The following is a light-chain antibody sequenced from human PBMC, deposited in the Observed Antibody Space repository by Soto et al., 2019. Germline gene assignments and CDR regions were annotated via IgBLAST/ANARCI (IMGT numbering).Light chain of an antibody. CDR3: QQYSSSPPEFT. V-gene: IGKV3-20*01. CDR1: QSVSSSY. CDR2: GAS. Sequence: EMVLTQSPGTLSLSPGERANLSCRASQSVSSSYLAWYHHRPGQAPRLLIFGASYRATGIPDRFSGSGSGTDFTLTISSLEPEDFAVYYCQQYSSSPPEFTFGPGTRVD. J-gene: IGKJ3*01.